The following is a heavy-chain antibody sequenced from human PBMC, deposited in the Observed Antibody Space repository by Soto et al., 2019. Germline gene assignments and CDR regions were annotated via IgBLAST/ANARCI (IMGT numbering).Heavy chain of an antibody. J-gene: IGHJ5*02. Sequence: ASVKVSCKASGYTFTVYYLHWVRQAPGQGLERMGWINPNSGGTNYAQKFQRWVTMSRDPSISTAYMELSRLPSDGTAVHYFATDTGMSCSSTSCSDNWLDPWGQGTPVTVAS. CDR3: ATDTGMSCSSTSCSDNWLDP. CDR1: GYTFTVYY. CDR2: INPNSGGT. D-gene: IGHD2-2*01. V-gene: IGHV1-2*04.